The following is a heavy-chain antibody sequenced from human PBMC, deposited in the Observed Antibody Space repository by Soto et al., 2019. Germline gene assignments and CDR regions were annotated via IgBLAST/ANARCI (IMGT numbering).Heavy chain of an antibody. D-gene: IGHD2-15*01. CDR3: ARGDCSGGSCHEKYYYYYYCMDV. Sequence: SVKVSCKASGGTFSSYAISWVRQAPGQGLEWMGGIIPIFGTANYAQKFQGRVTITADESTSTAYMELSSLRSEDTAVYYCARGDCSGGSCHEKYYYYYYCMDVWGQGTTVTVSS. V-gene: IGHV1-69*13. CDR1: GGTFSSYA. CDR2: IIPIFGTA. J-gene: IGHJ6*02.